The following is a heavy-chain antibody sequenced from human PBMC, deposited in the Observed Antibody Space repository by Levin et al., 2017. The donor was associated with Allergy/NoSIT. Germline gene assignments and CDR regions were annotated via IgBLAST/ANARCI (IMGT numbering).Heavy chain of an antibody. D-gene: IGHD3-22*01. CDR2: ISNDATNK. V-gene: IGHV3-30-3*01. J-gene: IGHJ4*02. Sequence: GESLKISCAASGFSFSSYAMHWVRQAPGKGLEWVAVISNDATNKYYADSVKGRFTISRDNSKNTLFLQMNSLRAEDTALYYCARDPFSIEEVVNADYWGQGTLVTVSS. CDR1: GFSFSSYA. CDR3: ARDPFSIEEVVNADY.